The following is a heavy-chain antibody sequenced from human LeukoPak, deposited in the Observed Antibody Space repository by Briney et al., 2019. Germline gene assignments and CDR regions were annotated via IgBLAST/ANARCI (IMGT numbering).Heavy chain of an antibody. J-gene: IGHJ4*02. D-gene: IGHD3-10*01. CDR3: ARDVLNYGSYFVY. CDR2: ISYDGSNK. Sequence: GGSLRLSCTACGFTFSSYAMHWVRQAPGKGLEWLAVISYDGSNKYYADSVKGRFTISRDNSKNTLYLQMNSLRAEDTAVYYCARDVLNYGSYFVYWGQRTLVTLSS. CDR1: GFTFSSYA. V-gene: IGHV3-30-3*01.